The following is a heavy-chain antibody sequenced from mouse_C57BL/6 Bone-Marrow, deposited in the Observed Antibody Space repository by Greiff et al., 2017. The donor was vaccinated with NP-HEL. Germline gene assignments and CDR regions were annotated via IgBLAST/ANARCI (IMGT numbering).Heavy chain of an antibody. CDR3: ARRDYGSSYWYFDV. D-gene: IGHD1-1*01. Sequence: QVQLQQSGSELRSPGSSVKLSCKDFDSAVFPIAYMSWVRQKPGHGFEWIGGILPSIGRTIYGEKFEDKATLDADTLSNTAYLELNSLTTEDSAIYYCARRDYGSSYWYFDVWGTGTTVTVSS. V-gene: IGHV15-2*01. CDR1: DSAVFPIAY. CDR2: ILPSIGRT. J-gene: IGHJ1*03.